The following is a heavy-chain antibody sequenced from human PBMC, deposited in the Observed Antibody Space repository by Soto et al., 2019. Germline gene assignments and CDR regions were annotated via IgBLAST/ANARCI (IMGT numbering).Heavy chain of an antibody. J-gene: IGHJ4*02. Sequence: QVQLVQSGAEVKKPGSSVKVSCKASGGTFSSYAISWVRQAPGQGLEWMGGIIPIFGTANYAQKFQGRVTVSAGESHGTGFMGVGSLRIEDKGLDFCGRQVDSAKGDGFHFDYRGQGTLVTVSS. CDR3: GRQVDSAKGDGFHFDY. V-gene: IGHV1-69*01. D-gene: IGHD5-18*01. CDR1: GGTFSSYA. CDR2: IIPIFGTA.